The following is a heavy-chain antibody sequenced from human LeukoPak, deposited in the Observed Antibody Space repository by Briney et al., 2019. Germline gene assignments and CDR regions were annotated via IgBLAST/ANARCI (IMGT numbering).Heavy chain of an antibody. D-gene: IGHD1-26*01. CDR1: GFTFSTYE. CDR2: ISTSGSTI. Sequence: PGGSLRLSCAASGFTFSTYETNWVRQALGKGLEWVSYISTSGSTIYYADSVKGRFTISRDNAKNSLYLQMNSLRAEDTAVYYCARGGSVSYYFDYWGQGTLVTVSS. V-gene: IGHV3-48*03. CDR3: ARGGSVSYYFDY. J-gene: IGHJ4*02.